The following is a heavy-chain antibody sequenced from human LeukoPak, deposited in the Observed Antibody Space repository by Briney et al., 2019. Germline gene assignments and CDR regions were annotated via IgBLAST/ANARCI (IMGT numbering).Heavy chain of an antibody. CDR3: ARILSGSYWSWYYYMDV. V-gene: IGHV4-59*02. D-gene: IGHD1-26*01. J-gene: IGHJ6*03. CDR2: ILYSGST. Sequence: SETLSLTCSVSGGSVGSYYWSWIRQPPGKGLEWIGYILYSGSTNYNPSLKSRVTVSLDTSKNQFSLRLSSVTAADTAVYYCARILSGSYWSWYYYMDVWGKGTTVTVSS. CDR1: GGSVGSYY.